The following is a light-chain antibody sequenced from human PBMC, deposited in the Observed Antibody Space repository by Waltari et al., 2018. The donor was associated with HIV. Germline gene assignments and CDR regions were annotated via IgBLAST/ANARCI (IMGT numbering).Light chain of an antibody. J-gene: IGKJ1*01. V-gene: IGKV3-20*01. Sequence: EIVLTQSPGSLSLSPGERATISCRASQTVSSSQLAWYQQKPGQAPRRLIYGASTRATGTPDRFSGSGSGTDFTLIISRLEPEDFAVYYCQQYGRSPWTFGQGTKVEIK. CDR2: GAS. CDR3: QQYGRSPWT. CDR1: QTVSSSQ.